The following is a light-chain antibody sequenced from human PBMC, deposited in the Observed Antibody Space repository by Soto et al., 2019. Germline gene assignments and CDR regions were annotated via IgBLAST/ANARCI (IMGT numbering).Light chain of an antibody. CDR3: QHSYTTPLT. Sequence: DIQMTQSPSSLSASVGDRVTITCRASQSISNYLHWYQQKPGKAPKLLIYAESNLQGDVPSRFSGSGSGTDFTITISRLQPDDFATYYCQHSYTTPLTFGPGNKVDIQ. CDR2: AES. CDR1: QSISNY. V-gene: IGKV1-39*01. J-gene: IGKJ3*01.